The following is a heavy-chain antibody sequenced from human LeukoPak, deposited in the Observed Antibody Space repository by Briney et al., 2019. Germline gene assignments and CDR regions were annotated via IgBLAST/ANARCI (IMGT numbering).Heavy chain of an antibody. CDR3: ARVWWYISGRMDY. V-gene: IGHV4-34*01. J-gene: IGHJ4*02. CDR2: INHSGST. CDR1: GGSFSGYY. Sequence: SETLSLTCAVYGGSFSGYYWSWIRQPPGNGLEWIGEINHSGSTNYNPSLRSRVTISLDTSKNQFSLKLSSVTAGDTAVYYCARVWWYISGRMDYWGRGTMVTVSS. D-gene: IGHD6-19*01.